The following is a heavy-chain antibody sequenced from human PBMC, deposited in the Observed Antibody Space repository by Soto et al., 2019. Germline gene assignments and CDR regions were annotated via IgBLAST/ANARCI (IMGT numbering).Heavy chain of an antibody. CDR3: ARVVVTATRTFEM. CDR1: GFIFSDFY. CDR2: ISSSSYT. D-gene: IGHD2-15*01. Sequence: PGGSLRLSCVASGFIFSDFYMAWIRQAPGKGLEWVSYISSSSYTNHADSVKGRFTISRDNAKNSLYLQMNSLRAEDTAVYYCARVVVTATRTFEMWGQGTMVTVSS. V-gene: IGHV3-11*05. J-gene: IGHJ3*02.